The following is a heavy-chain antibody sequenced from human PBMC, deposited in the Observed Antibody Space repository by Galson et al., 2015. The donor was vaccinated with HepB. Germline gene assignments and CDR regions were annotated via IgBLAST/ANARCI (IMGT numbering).Heavy chain of an antibody. Sequence: SVKVSCKASGYTFTGYYMHWVRQAPGQGLEWMGRINPNSGGTNYAQKFQGRVTMTRDTSISTAYMELSRLRSDDTAVYYCARNGDRTLYYYYMDVWGKGTTVTVSS. D-gene: IGHD4-17*01. J-gene: IGHJ6*03. CDR1: GYTFTGYY. CDR3: ARNGDRTLYYYYMDV. V-gene: IGHV1-2*06. CDR2: INPNSGGT.